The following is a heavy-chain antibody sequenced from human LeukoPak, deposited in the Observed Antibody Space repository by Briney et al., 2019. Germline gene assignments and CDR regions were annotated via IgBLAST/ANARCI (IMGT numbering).Heavy chain of an antibody. V-gene: IGHV3-30-3*01. CDR3: ARDPSTAPRSTNWAANLFDP. J-gene: IGHJ5*02. CDR2: TSYDGSNH. Sequence: GGSLRLSCAASGFSFSNFAMHWVRQAPGKGLEWVALTSYDGSNHFYTDSVKGRFTISRDNSKNMLYLQMDSLGPEDTAIYYCARDPSTAPRSTNWAANLFDPWGQGTLVTVSS. D-gene: IGHD6-13*01. CDR1: GFSFSNFA.